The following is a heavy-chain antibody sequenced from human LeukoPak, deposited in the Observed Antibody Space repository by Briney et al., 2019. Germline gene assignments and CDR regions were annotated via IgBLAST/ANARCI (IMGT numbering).Heavy chain of an antibody. J-gene: IGHJ3*02. V-gene: IGHV3-23*01. D-gene: IGHD3-22*01. CDR3: AKILNYFDSIYAFDM. Sequence: GGPLRLSCAASGFTFSSYAMSWVRQAPGKGLEWVSAISGRGGSTYYADSVKGRFTISRDNSKNTLYLQMNSLRAEDTAEYDCAKILNYFDSIYAFDMWGQGTMVTVSS. CDR2: ISGRGGST. CDR1: GFTFSSYA.